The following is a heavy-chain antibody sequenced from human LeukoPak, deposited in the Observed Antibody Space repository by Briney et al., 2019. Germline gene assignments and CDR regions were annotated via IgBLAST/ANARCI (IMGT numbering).Heavy chain of an antibody. J-gene: IGHJ3*02. CDR1: GYTFTSYY. CDR3: ARGDIVVVPAANHDAFDI. V-gene: IGHV1-46*01. CDR2: INPSGGST. D-gene: IGHD2-2*01. Sequence: ASVKVSCKASGYTFTSYYMHWVRQAPGQGLEWMGIINPSGGSTSYAQKFQGRVTMTRDMSTSTVYMELSSLRSEDTAVYYRARGDIVVVPAANHDAFDIWGQGTMVTVSS.